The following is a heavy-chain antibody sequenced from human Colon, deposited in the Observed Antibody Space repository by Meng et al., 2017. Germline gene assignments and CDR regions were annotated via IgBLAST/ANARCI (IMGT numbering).Heavy chain of an antibody. D-gene: IGHD3/OR15-3a*01. Sequence: QVQRQRSGPGLVRPSETLSLTCAVSGGSISSNWWSWVRQPPGKGLEWIGEFFHTGRTNYDPSLKSRVTISVDKSNNQFSLKLTSVTAADTAVYYCARHISILGQRGFDYWGQGTLVTVSS. CDR3: ARHISILGQRGFDY. V-gene: IGHV4-4*02. J-gene: IGHJ4*02. CDR1: GGSISSNW. CDR2: FFHTGRT.